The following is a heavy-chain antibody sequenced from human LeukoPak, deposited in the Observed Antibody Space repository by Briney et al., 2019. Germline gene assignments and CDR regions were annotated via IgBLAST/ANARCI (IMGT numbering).Heavy chain of an antibody. Sequence: GRSLRLSCAASGFTFSSYAMHWVRQAPSKGLEWVAVISYDGSNKYYADSVKGRFTISRDNSKNTLYLQMNSLRAEDTAVYYCARDIGGGTAMAPIDYWGQGTLVTVSS. CDR2: ISYDGSNK. CDR3: ARDIGGGTAMAPIDY. CDR1: GFTFSSYA. J-gene: IGHJ4*02. D-gene: IGHD5-18*01. V-gene: IGHV3-30-3*01.